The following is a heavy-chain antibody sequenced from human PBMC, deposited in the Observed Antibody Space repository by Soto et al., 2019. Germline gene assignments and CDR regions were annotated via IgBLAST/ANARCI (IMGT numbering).Heavy chain of an antibody. J-gene: IGHJ6*02. Sequence: GGSLRLSCAASGFTFSNYWMHWVRQAPGKGLVWVSRINIDGSGTTYADSVKGRFTISRDNAKNTVFLEMKNLRAEDTAVYYCARDSCAPHVWGQGTTVTVLL. CDR1: GFTFSNYW. CDR3: ARDSCAPHV. V-gene: IGHV3-74*03. CDR2: INIDGSGT.